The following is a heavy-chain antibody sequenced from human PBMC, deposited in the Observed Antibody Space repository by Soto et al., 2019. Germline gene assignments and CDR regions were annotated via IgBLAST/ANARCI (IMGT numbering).Heavy chain of an antibody. Sequence: ETLSLTCTVSGGSISSSSYYWGWIRQPPGKGLEWIGSIYYSGSTYYNPSLKSRVTISVDTSKNQFSLKLSSVTAADTAVYYCSRNNYYYYGMDVWGQGTTVTVSS. CDR1: GGSISSSSYY. J-gene: IGHJ6*02. CDR3: SRNNYYYYGMDV. V-gene: IGHV4-39*01. CDR2: IYYSGST.